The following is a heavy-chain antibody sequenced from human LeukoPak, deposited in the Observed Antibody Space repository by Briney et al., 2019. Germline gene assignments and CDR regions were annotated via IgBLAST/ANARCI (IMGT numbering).Heavy chain of an antibody. J-gene: IGHJ3*02. CDR1: GGSISSHF. D-gene: IGHD6-6*01. CDR2: IYYSGST. CDR3: ARLRGSSSLESAFDI. V-gene: IGHV4-59*08. Sequence: SETLSLTCTVSGGSISSHFWTWIRQPPGKGLEWIGYIYYSGSTNYNPSLKSRVTISVDTSKNQFSLKLSSVTAADTAVYYCARLRGSSSLESAFDIWGQGTMVTVSS.